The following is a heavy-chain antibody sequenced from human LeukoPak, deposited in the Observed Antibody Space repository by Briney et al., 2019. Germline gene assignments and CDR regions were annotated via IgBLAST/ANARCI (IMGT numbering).Heavy chain of an antibody. V-gene: IGHV4-4*02. CDR3: SRERGPFCPFGY. CDR1: SGSISGTNW. Sequence: PSGTLSLTRGVSSGSISGTNWWSWVRQPPGQGLEWIGEISLAGQTNYNPSLNGRVTMSLDQSSNQLSLHLTSVTAADTATYFCSRERGPFCPFGYWGQGTLVIVSS. CDR2: ISLAGQT. J-gene: IGHJ4*02. D-gene: IGHD1-26*01.